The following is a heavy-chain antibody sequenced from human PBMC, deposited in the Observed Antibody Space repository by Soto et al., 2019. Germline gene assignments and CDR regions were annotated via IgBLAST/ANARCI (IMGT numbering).Heavy chain of an antibody. CDR2: ISGSGGST. D-gene: IGHD3-10*01. V-gene: IGHV3-23*01. J-gene: IGHJ5*02. Sequence: GGSLRLSCAASGFTFSSYAMSWVRQAPGKGLEWVSAISGSGGSTYYADSVKGRFTISRDNSKNTLYLQMNSLRAEDTAVYYCAKAGVRGVIIPNHYFDPWGQGTLVTVSS. CDR1: GFTFSSYA. CDR3: AKAGVRGVIIPNHYFDP.